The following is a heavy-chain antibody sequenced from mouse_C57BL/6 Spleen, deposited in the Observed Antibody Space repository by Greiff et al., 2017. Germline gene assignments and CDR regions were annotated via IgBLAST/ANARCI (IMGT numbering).Heavy chain of an antibody. CDR3: ARGDSSGYGFAY. CDR2: IYPGDGDT. J-gene: IGHJ3*01. CDR1: GYAFSSSW. V-gene: IGHV1-82*01. Sequence: VKLVESGPELVKPGASVKISCKASGYAFSSSWMNWVKQRPGKGLEWIGRIYPGDGDTNYNGKFKGKATLTADKSSSTAYMQLSSLTSDDSAVYFCARGDSSGYGFAYWGQGTLVTVSA. D-gene: IGHD3-2*02.